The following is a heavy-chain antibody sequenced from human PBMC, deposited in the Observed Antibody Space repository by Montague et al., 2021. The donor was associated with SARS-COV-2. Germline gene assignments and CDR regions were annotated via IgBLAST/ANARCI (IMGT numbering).Heavy chain of an antibody. V-gene: IGHV2-5*02. CDR3: AHFGILRYFDP. D-gene: IGHD3-9*01. J-gene: IGHJ5*02. CDR1: GFSLSTSEVG. CDR2: IYGDDDN. Sequence: PALVKPTQTLTLTCTFSGFSLSTSEVGAGWIRQPPGKAPELLALIYGDDDNRYKPSLKSRLTITKVTSKNQVVLTMTNVDPVDTATYYCAHFGILRYFDPWGQGTLVTVSS.